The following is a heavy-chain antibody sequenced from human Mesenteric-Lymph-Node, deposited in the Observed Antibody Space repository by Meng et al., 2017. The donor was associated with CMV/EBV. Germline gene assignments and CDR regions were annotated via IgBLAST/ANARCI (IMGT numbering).Heavy chain of an antibody. CDR3: AKDAARQYYDSSGYYFDS. D-gene: IGHD3-22*01. CDR1: GFTLSDYS. J-gene: IGHJ4*02. Sequence: GESLKISCAASGFTLSDYSTQWVRRAPGKGLEWVSYISSSGNTKYYADSVKGRFTISRDNAKNSLYLQMNSLRVEDTAVYFCAKDAARQYYDSSGYYFDSWGLGTLVTVSS. CDR2: ISSSGNTK. V-gene: IGHV3-48*03.